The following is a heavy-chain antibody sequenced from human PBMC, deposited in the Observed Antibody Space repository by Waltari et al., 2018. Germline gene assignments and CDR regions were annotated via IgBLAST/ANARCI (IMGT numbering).Heavy chain of an antibody. CDR1: GFTFSHYA. Sequence: QVKLVESGGGVVQPGRSLRLSGGASGFTFSHYAMNWVRQAPGKVRECVPRVSVDGDEQHRADSVNGPFAISRDNSKNTLYLQMHNLRAEDTAVYYSARGPTPLQVTIDYWGQGTLVTVSS. CDR2: VSVDGDEQ. D-gene: IGHD4-4*01. J-gene: IGHJ4*02. CDR3: ARGPTPLQVTIDY. V-gene: IGHV3-30*09.